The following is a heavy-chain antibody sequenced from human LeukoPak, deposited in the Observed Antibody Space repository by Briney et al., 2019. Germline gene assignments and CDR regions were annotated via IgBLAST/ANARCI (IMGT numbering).Heavy chain of an antibody. D-gene: IGHD2-2*01. CDR2: IFPGDSDT. J-gene: IGHJ4*02. CDR3: ARLLGPYCSSTSCYEYFDY. V-gene: IGHV5-51*01. Sequence: GESLKISCQGSGYSFTSYWIGWVRQIPGKGLEWMGIIFPGDSDTTYRPSFQGQVTISADKSISTAYLQWSSLKASDTAMYYCARLLGPYCSSTSCYEYFDYWGQGTLVTVSS. CDR1: GYSFTSYW.